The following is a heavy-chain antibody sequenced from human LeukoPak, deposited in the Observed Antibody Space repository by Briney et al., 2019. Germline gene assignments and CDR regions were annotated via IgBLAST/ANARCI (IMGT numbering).Heavy chain of an antibody. V-gene: IGHV3-7*02. CDR1: GFTFSSYW. J-gene: IGHJ4*02. D-gene: IGHD6-19*01. CDR2: IKKDGSQT. CDR3: AGGTGWIFDH. Sequence: PGGSLRLSCAASGFTFSSYWMIWVRQAPGKGREWVANIKKDGSQTYYVDSVKGRFTISRDNAKNLLYLQMNSLRAEDTAVYFCAGGTGWIFDHWGQGTLVTVSS.